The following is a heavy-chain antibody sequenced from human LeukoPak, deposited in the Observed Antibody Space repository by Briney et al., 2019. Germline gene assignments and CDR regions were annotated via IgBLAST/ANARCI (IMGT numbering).Heavy chain of an antibody. Sequence: PSETLSLTCTVSGGSISSYYWSWIRQPPGRGLEWIGYIYYSGSTNYNPSLKSRGTISVDTSKNQFSLKLSSVTAADTAVYYCARDGGSYFDYWGQGTLVTVSS. V-gene: IGHV4-59*01. CDR3: ARDGGSYFDY. J-gene: IGHJ4*02. CDR1: GGSISSYY. CDR2: IYYSGST. D-gene: IGHD1-26*01.